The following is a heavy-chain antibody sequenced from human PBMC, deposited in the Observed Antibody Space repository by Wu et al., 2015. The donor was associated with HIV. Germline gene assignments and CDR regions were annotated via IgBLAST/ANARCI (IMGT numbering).Heavy chain of an antibody. Sequence: QVQLVQSGAEVKKPGASVKVSCKASGYTFTGYYMHWVRQAPGQGLEWMGWINPNSGGTNYAQKFQGRVTMTRDTSISTAYMELSRLRSDDTAVYYCASPWYGDYVGPVGAFDIWGQGTMVTVSS. CDR2: INPNSGGT. D-gene: IGHD4-17*01. CDR1: GYTFTGYY. V-gene: IGHV1-2*02. J-gene: IGHJ3*02. CDR3: ASPWYGDYVGPVGAFDI.